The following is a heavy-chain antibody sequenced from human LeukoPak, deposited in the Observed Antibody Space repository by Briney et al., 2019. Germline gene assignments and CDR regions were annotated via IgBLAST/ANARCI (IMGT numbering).Heavy chain of an antibody. V-gene: IGHV1-18*01. D-gene: IGHD3-22*01. CDR2: IGAYNGNT. CDR3: ALGYYDSSGYYYYFDY. Sequence: ASVKVSCKVSGCTFTSYGISWVRQAPGQGLEWMGWIGAYNGNTNYAQKLQGRVTMTTDTSTSTAYMELRSLRSDDTAVYYCALGYYDSSGYYYYFDYWGQGTLVTVFS. CDR1: GCTFTSYG. J-gene: IGHJ4*02.